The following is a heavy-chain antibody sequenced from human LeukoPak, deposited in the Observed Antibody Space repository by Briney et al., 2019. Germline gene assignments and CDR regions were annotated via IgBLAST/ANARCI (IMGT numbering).Heavy chain of an antibody. CDR3: ARDLAPGGIAVAGRNLDYYYYGMDV. V-gene: IGHV1-69*13. CDR1: GYTFTSYA. CDR2: IIPIFGTA. Sequence: SVKVSCKASGYTFTSYAMNWVRQAPGQGLEWMGGIIPIFGTANYAQKFQGRVTITADESTSTAYMELSSLRSEDTAVYYCARDLAPGGIAVAGRNLDYYYYGMDVWGQGTTVTVSS. J-gene: IGHJ6*02. D-gene: IGHD6-19*01.